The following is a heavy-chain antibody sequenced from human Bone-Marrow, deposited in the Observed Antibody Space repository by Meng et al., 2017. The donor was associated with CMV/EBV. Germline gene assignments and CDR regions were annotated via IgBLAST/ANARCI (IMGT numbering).Heavy chain of an antibody. Sequence: CAASGSPFCSILMNWLRLAPGKGLEWVSGISGSGAGTYHADSVKGRFTISRDNSKNTLYLQMTSLRAEDTAVYYCAKGSSDWAYFDFWGLGTLVTVSS. CDR1: GSPFCSIL. CDR2: ISGSGAGT. CDR3: AKGSSDWAYFDF. J-gene: IGHJ4*02. D-gene: IGHD2-2*01. V-gene: IGHV3-23*01.